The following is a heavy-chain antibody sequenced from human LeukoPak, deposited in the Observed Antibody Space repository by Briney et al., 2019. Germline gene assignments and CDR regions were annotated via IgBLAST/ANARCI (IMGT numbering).Heavy chain of an antibody. J-gene: IGHJ6*03. CDR2: ITSSSTYI. V-gene: IGHV3-21*01. Sequence: GGSLRLSCAASRFTFSTYSMNWVRQAPGKGLEWVSSITSSSTYIYYADSVKGRFTISRDNAKNSLYLQMNSLRAEDTAVYYCAREVRGGYGLSRSYYMDVWGKGTTVTVSS. CDR3: AREVRGGYGLSRSYYMDV. CDR1: RFTFSTYS. D-gene: IGHD5-18*01.